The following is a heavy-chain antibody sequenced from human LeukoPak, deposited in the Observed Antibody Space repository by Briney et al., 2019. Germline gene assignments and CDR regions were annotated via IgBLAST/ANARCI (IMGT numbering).Heavy chain of an antibody. D-gene: IGHD2-15*01. CDR2: ISGSGGST. CDR1: GFTFSNYA. J-gene: IGHJ3*02. V-gene: IGHV3-23*01. CDR3: AKGGRWTVQDAFDI. Sequence: GGSLRLSCVASGFTFSNYAMTWVRQAPGKGLEWVSSISGSGGSTYYADSVKGRFTISRDNSKNTLYLQMNSLRADDTAVYYCAKGGRWTVQDAFDIWGQGTMVTVSS.